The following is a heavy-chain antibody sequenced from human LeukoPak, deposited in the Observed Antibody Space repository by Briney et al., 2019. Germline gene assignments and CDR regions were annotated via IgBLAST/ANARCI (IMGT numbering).Heavy chain of an antibody. CDR3: AELGITMIGGV. CDR1: GFSFSSFE. Sequence: GGSLRLSCAGSGFSFSSFEMNWVRQAPGKGLEWVSYISSSGSTIYYADSVKGRFTISRDNAKNSLYLQMNSLRAEDTAVYYCAELGITMIGGVWGKGTTVTISS. D-gene: IGHD3-10*02. V-gene: IGHV3-48*03. CDR2: ISSSGSTI. J-gene: IGHJ6*04.